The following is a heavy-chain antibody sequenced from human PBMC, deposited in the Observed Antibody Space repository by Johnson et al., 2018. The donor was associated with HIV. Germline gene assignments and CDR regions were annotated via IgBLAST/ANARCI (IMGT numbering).Heavy chain of an antibody. J-gene: IGHJ3*01. CDR1: GFTFSSYG. V-gene: IGHV3-30*03. Sequence: QVQLVESGGGVVQPGRSLRLSCAASGFTFSSYGMHWVRQAPGKGLEWVAVISYDGRNKYYADPVKGRFTISRDNSKNTLYLQMNSLSAENTAVYYLSIPLGGAFAFWGQGTRVTVSA. D-gene: IGHD3-10*01. CDR3: SIPLGGAFAF. CDR2: ISYDGRNK.